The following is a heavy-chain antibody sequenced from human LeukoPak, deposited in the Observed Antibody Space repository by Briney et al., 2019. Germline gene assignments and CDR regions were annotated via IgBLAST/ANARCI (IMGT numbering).Heavy chain of an antibody. CDR3: ATAPSTARDAFDI. V-gene: IGHV5-51*01. CDR2: IYPGDSDT. D-gene: IGHD1-1*01. J-gene: IGHJ3*02. Sequence: GESLKISCKDSGYNFLTHWIGWVRQMPGEGLEWMGIIYPGDSDTRYSPSFHGQVTISVDKSIRTAYLQWSSLQASDTAMYYCATAPSTARDAFDIWGQGTMFTVSS. CDR1: GYNFLTHW.